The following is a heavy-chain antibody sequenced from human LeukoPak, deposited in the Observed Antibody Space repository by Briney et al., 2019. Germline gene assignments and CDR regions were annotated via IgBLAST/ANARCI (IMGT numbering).Heavy chain of an antibody. CDR2: IYYSGST. Sequence: SETLSLTCTVSGGSISSGDYYWRWIRQPPGKGLEWIGYIYYSGSTYYNPSLKSRVTISVDTSKNQFSLKLNSVTAADTAVYYCARGMATINFDYWGQGTLVTVSS. J-gene: IGHJ4*02. D-gene: IGHD5-24*01. CDR1: GGSISSGDYY. CDR3: ARGMATINFDY. V-gene: IGHV4-30-4*08.